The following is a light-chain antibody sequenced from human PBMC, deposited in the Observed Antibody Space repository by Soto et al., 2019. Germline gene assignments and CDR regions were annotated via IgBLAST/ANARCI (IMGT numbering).Light chain of an antibody. J-gene: IGKJ1*01. Sequence: EIVLTQSPGTLSLSPGERATLSCRASQSVSNNYLAWYQQEPGQAPRLLIYGASSRATGIPDRFSGSGSATDFTLTISRLEPEDFAVYYCQQYAASPRTFGQGTKVDIK. CDR2: GAS. CDR1: QSVSNNY. V-gene: IGKV3-20*01. CDR3: QQYAASPRT.